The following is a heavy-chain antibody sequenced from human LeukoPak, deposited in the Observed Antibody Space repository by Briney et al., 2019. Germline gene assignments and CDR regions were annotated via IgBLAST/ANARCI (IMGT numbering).Heavy chain of an antibody. CDR1: GYTFTSYY. J-gene: IGHJ5*02. Sequence: GASVKVSCKASGYTFTSYYMHWVRQAPGQGLEWMGIINPSGGSTSYAQKFQGRVTMTRDMSTSTVYMELSSLRSEDTAVYYCAREGQARYSGSYYGGYNWFDPWGQGTLVTVSS. D-gene: IGHD1-26*01. CDR2: INPSGGST. V-gene: IGHV1-46*01. CDR3: AREGQARYSGSYYGGYNWFDP.